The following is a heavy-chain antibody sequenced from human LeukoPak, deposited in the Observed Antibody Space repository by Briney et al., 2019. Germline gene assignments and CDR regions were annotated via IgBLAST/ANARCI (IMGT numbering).Heavy chain of an antibody. J-gene: IGHJ4*02. Sequence: SETLSLICTASGGSFTSGSYYWGWIRQPPGKGLEWIGSIYYSGSTYYNPSLKSRVTISVDTSKNQFSLRLSSVTAADTAVYYCARTLDTVVRAHLGYWGQGTLVTVSS. D-gene: IGHD4-23*01. CDR3: ARTLDTVVRAHLGY. CDR1: GGSFTSGSYY. V-gene: IGHV4-39*01. CDR2: IYYSGST.